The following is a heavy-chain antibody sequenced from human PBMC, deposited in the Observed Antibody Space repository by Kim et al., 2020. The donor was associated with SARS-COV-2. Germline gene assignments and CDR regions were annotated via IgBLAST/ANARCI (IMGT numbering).Heavy chain of an antibody. CDR2: IKPDGSDK. V-gene: IGHV3-7*03. CDR3: ATDRATV. CDR1: GFSFSSVW. Sequence: GGSLRLSCAASGFSFSSVWMSWVRQVPGKGLEWVPLIKPDGSDKWYVDSVKGRFTISRDNAKDSLYLQMNSLRAEDTAVYYCATDRATVWGQGTTVTVSS. D-gene: IGHD5-12*01. J-gene: IGHJ6*02.